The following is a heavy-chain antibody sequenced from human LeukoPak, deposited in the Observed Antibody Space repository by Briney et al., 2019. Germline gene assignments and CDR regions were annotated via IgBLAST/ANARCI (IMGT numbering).Heavy chain of an antibody. J-gene: IGHJ4*02. Sequence: PGGSLRLSCSASGFTFSRYAMHWVRQAPGKGLEYVSAISSNGGSTYYGDSVKGRFTISRDNSKNTLYLQMSSLRAEDTAVYYCVKAQGIQLWLPGGYWGQGTLVTVSS. V-gene: IGHV3-64D*09. CDR3: VKAQGIQLWLPGGY. CDR2: ISSNGGST. CDR1: GFTFSRYA. D-gene: IGHD5-18*01.